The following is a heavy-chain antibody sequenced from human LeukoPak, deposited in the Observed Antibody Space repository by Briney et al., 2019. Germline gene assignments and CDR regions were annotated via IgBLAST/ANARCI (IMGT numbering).Heavy chain of an antibody. CDR1: GGSISSGDYY. CDR2: IYYSGST. V-gene: IGHV4-30-4*08. J-gene: IGHJ4*02. Sequence: SETLSLTCTVSGGSISSGDYYWRWIRQPPGTGLEWIGYIYYSGSTYYNPSLKSRVTISVDTSKNQFSLKLSSVTAADTAVYYCARVVPLGSGYFIYFDYWGQGTLVTVSS. CDR3: ARVVPLGSGYFIYFDY. D-gene: IGHD3-22*01.